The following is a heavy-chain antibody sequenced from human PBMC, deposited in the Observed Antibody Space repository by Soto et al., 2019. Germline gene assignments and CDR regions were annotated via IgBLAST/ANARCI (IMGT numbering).Heavy chain of an antibody. D-gene: IGHD2-2*01. J-gene: IGHJ5*02. CDR1: GYTFTIYA. CDR2: INAGNGNT. CDR3: ARERRIVVENWFDP. V-gene: IGHV1-3*01. Sequence: ASVKVSGKASGYTFTIYAMHWVRQAPGQRLEWMGWINAGNGNTKYSQKFQGRVTITRDTSASTAYMELSSLRSEDMAVYYCARERRIVVENWFDPWGQGTLVTVSS.